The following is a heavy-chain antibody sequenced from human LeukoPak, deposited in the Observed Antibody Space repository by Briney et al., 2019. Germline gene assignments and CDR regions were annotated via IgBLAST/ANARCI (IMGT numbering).Heavy chain of an antibody. J-gene: IGHJ4*02. CDR1: GGSISSSSYY. V-gene: IGHV4-39*07. CDR2: IYYSGST. D-gene: IGHD7-27*01. CDR3: ARVPHIWGTFDY. Sequence: SETLSLTCTVSGGSISSSSYYWGWIRQPPGKGLEWIGSIYYSGSTYYNPSLKSRVTISVDTSKNQFSLKLSSVTAADTAVYYCARVPHIWGTFDYWGQGTLVTVSS.